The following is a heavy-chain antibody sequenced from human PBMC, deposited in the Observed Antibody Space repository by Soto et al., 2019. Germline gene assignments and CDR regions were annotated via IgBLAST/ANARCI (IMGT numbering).Heavy chain of an antibody. D-gene: IGHD5-12*01. V-gene: IGHV4-59*08. CDR1: GGSISDYH. CDR3: ARHSRGWLQSTGWFDT. J-gene: IGHJ5*02. Sequence: QVQLQESGPGLVKPSETLSLTCTVSGGSISDYHWSWIRQPPGKGLEWIGYIYDSTITNYNPSLKSRVTISIATSATHFSLKLSSVTAADTAVYYCARHSRGWLQSTGWFDTWGQGTLVTVSS. CDR2: IYDSTIT.